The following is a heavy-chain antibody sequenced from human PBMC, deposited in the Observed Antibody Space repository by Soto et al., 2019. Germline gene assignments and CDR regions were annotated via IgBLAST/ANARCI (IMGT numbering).Heavy chain of an antibody. Sequence: PSETLSLTCAVYGGSFSGYYWSWIRQPPGKGLEWIGEINHSGSTNYNPSLKSRVTISVDTSKNQFSLKLSSVTAADTAVYYYARGGNVLRYFPFDYWGQGTLVTVS. CDR2: INHSGST. CDR3: ARGGNVLRYFPFDY. J-gene: IGHJ4*02. CDR1: GGSFSGYY. D-gene: IGHD3-9*01. V-gene: IGHV4-34*01.